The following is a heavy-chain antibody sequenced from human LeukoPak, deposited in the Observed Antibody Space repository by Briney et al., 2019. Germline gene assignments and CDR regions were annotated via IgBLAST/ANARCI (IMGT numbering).Heavy chain of an antibody. CDR2: INPNSGGT. D-gene: IGHD4-17*01. J-gene: IGHJ4*02. CDR3: ARVDYGEPLDY. Sequence: ASVKVSCKTSGYRFTGYYLHWVRQAPGQGLEWMGWINPNSGGTNYAQKFQGRVTMTRDTSISTAYMELSRLRSDDTAVYYCARVDYGEPLDYWGQGTLVTVSP. CDR1: GYRFTGYY. V-gene: IGHV1-2*02.